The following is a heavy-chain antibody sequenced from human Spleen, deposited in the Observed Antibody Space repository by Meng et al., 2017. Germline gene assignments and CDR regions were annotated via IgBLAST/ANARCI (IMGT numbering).Heavy chain of an antibody. D-gene: IGHD6-13*01. J-gene: IGHJ5*02. Sequence: QVQLQQSGPGLVKPSQTLSPTCAIAGDSVSSNSAAWNWIRQSPSRGLEWLGRTYYRSKWYNDYAVSVKSRITINPDTSKNQFSLQLNSVTPEDTAVYYCARVGYSSIWPPFDPWGQGTLVTVSS. CDR3: ARVGYSSIWPPFDP. CDR2: TYYRSKWYN. CDR1: GDSVSSNSAA. V-gene: IGHV6-1*01.